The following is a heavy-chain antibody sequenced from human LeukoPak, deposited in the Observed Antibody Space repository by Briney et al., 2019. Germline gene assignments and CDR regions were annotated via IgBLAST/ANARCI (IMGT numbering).Heavy chain of an antibody. CDR2: ISTNTGNP. D-gene: IGHD3-16*02. CDR3: ARAYQPLGGLSFPDY. CDR1: GYIFSIYA. Sequence: ASVKVSCKASGYIFSIYAMIWVRQAPGQGLELMGWISTNTGNPTYAQGFTGRFVFSLDTSVSTAYLQISSLKAEDTAVYYCARAYQPLGGLSFPDYWGQGTLVTVSS. J-gene: IGHJ4*02. V-gene: IGHV7-4-1*02.